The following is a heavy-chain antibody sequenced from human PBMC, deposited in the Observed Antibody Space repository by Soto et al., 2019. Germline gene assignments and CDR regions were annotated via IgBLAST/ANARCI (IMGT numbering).Heavy chain of an antibody. J-gene: IGHJ4*02. CDR2: IIPILGIA. D-gene: IGHD1-7*01. V-gene: IGHV1-69*02. CDR1: GGTFSSYT. CDR3: ARISWNYYFDY. Sequence: QVQLVQSGAEVKKPGSSVKVSCKASGGTFSSYTISWVRQAPGQGLEWMGRIIPILGIANYAQKFQGRVTITAAKSTSRAYMELSSLRSEDTVVYYCARISWNYYFDYWGQGTLVTVSS.